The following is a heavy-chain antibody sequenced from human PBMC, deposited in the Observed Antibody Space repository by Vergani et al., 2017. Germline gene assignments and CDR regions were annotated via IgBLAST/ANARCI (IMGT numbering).Heavy chain of an antibody. CDR3: ARVGTGNDIDY. CDR1: GGSISSSSYY. Sequence: QLQLQESGPGLVKPSETLSLTCTVSGGSISSSSYYWSWIRQPPGKGLEWIGYIYHSGSTYYNPSLKSRVTISVDRSKNQFSLKLSSVTAADTAVYYCARVGTGNDIDYWGQGTLVTVSS. D-gene: IGHD1-1*01. CDR2: IYHSGST. V-gene: IGHV4-30-2*01. J-gene: IGHJ4*02.